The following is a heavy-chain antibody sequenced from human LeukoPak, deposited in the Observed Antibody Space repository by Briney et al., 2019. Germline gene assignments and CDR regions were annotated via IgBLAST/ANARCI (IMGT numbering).Heavy chain of an antibody. Sequence: GGSLRLSCAASGFTFSSCAMSWVRQAPGKGLEWVSAISGSGGSTYYADSVKGRFTISRDNSKNALYLQMNSLRAEDTAVYYCAKGFGELLYYYYYGMDVWGQGTTVTVSS. J-gene: IGHJ6*02. CDR3: AKGFGELLYYYYYGMDV. CDR1: GFTFSSCA. D-gene: IGHD3-10*01. CDR2: ISGSGGST. V-gene: IGHV3-23*01.